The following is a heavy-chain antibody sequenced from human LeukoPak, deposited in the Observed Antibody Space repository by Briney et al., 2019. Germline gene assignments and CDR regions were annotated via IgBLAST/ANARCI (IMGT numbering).Heavy chain of an antibody. J-gene: IGHJ5*02. D-gene: IGHD2-2*01. CDR1: SGSISSYY. Sequence: PSETLSLTRTVSSGSISSYYWSWIRQPPGKGLEWIGYIYYSGSTNYNPSLKSRVTISVDTSKNQFSLKLSSVTAADTAVYYCASEHCSSTSCYAGWFDPWGQGTLVTVSS. CDR3: ASEHCSSTSCYAGWFDP. V-gene: IGHV4-59*01. CDR2: IYYSGST.